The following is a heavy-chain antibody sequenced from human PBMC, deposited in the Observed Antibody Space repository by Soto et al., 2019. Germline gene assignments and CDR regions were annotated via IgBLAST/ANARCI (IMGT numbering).Heavy chain of an antibody. V-gene: IGHV4-39*01. CDR1: GVSVTNSSYY. D-gene: IGHD4-17*01. Sequence: ETLAVTCAVSGVSVTNSSYYWGWIRQSPGKGLEWIGSVYYRGRSYSKSSVKSRVTISVDTSKNRFSLSLNSVTASDTAVYFCVSQRTTVPTQAYFDYWGPGALVTVYS. J-gene: IGHJ4*02. CDR2: VYYRGRS. CDR3: VSQRTTVPTQAYFDY.